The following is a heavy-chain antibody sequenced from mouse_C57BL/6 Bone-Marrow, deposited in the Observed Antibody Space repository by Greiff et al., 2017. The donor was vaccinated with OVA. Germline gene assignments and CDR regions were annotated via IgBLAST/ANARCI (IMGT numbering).Heavy chain of an antibody. CDR2: IDPSDSET. Sequence: VQLQQPGAELVRPGSSVKLSCKASGYTFTSYWMHWVKQRPIQGLEWIGNIDPSDSETHYNQKFKDKATLTVDKSSSTAYMQLSSLTSEDSAVYYCARQIYYYGSSSAWDYWGQGTTLTVSS. CDR1: GYTFTSYW. J-gene: IGHJ2*01. D-gene: IGHD1-1*01. V-gene: IGHV1-52*01. CDR3: ARQIYYYGSSSAWDY.